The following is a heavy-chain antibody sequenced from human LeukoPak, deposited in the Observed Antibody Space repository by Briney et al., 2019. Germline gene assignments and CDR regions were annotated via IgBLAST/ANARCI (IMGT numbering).Heavy chain of an antibody. CDR3: ARQIYDYVWGY. CDR1: GGSFSGYY. V-gene: IGHV4-34*01. J-gene: IGHJ4*02. CDR2: INHSGST. Sequence: SETLSLTCAVYGGSFSGYYWSWIRQPPGKGLEWIGEINHSGSTNYNPSLKSRVTISVDTSKKQFSLKLRSVTAADTAVYYCARQIYDYVWGYWGQGTLVTVSS. D-gene: IGHD3-16*01.